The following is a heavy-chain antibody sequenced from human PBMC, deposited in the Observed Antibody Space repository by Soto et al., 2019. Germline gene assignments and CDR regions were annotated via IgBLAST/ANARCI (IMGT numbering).Heavy chain of an antibody. CDR2: IGGSGVST. Sequence: EPQLLESGGGLGHPGGSLRLSCAASGFTFSSYPMIWVRQAPGRGLEGSGAIGGSGVSTYYADSVRGRSTISRDNSKKTVDLQMNSLRAEDTAVYYCAKFYCISTMCQAPAAKSTGGFEIWGQGTLVTVSS. CDR3: AKFYCISTMCQAPAAKSTGGFEI. J-gene: IGHJ3*02. V-gene: IGHV3-23*01. D-gene: IGHD2-2*01. CDR1: GFTFSSYP.